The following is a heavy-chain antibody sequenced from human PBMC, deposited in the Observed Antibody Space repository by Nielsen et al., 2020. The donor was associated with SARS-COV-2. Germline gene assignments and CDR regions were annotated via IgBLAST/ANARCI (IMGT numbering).Heavy chain of an antibody. D-gene: IGHD2-2*01. Sequence: VRQAPGQGLEWWGIINPSGGSTSYAQKFQCRVTMTRDTSTSTVYVELSSLRSEDSAVYYCARGGGHIVVVPAALRGGWFDPWGQGTLVTVSS. CDR2: INPSGGST. CDR3: ARGGGHIVVVPAALRGGWFDP. J-gene: IGHJ5*02. V-gene: IGHV1-46*01.